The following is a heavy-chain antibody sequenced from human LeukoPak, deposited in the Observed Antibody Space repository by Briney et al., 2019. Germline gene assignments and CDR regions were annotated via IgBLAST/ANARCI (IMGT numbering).Heavy chain of an antibody. Sequence: GGSLRLSCAASGFTFSSYAMSWVRQAPGKGLEWVSAISGSGGSTYYADSVKGRFTITRDNSKNTLYLQMNSLRAEDTAVYYCAKSLSLEEPKADAFDIWGQGTMVTVSS. CDR1: GFTFSSYA. J-gene: IGHJ3*02. V-gene: IGHV3-23*01. CDR3: AKSLSLEEPKADAFDI. D-gene: IGHD1-26*01. CDR2: ISGSGGST.